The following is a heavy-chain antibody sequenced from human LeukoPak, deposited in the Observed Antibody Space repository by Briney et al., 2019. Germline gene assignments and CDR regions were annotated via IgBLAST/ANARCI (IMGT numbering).Heavy chain of an antibody. V-gene: IGHV4-59*01. CDR2: VYYSGRT. D-gene: IGHD5-12*01. Sequence: SETLSLTCTLSVGSISGYYWSWIRDPPEGGLGWIGYVYYSGRTNYNPSLKSRVTIAVDPSKNQFSLKLSSVTAADTAVYYCARAGYSGYDFYFDYWGQGTLVTVSS. CDR3: ARAGYSGYDFYFDY. CDR1: VGSISGYY. J-gene: IGHJ4*02.